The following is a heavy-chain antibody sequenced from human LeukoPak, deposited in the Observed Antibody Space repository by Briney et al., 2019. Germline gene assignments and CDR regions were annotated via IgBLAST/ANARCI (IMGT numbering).Heavy chain of an antibody. J-gene: IGHJ4*02. CDR3: AREPGIAAVGVGNDY. Sequence: ASVKVSCKASGYTFTGYYMHWVRQAPGQGLELMGWINPNSGGTNYAQKFQGRVTMTRDTSISTAYMELSRLRSDDTAVYCCAREPGIAAVGVGNDYWAREPWSPCPQ. V-gene: IGHV1-2*02. CDR1: GYTFTGYY. CDR2: INPNSGGT. D-gene: IGHD6-13*01.